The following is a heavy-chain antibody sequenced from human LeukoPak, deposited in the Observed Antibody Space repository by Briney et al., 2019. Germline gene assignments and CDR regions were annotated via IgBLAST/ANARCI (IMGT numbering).Heavy chain of an antibody. Sequence: PGGSLRLSCAASGFTFSSYAMHWVRQAPGKGLEWVAVISYDGSNKYYADSVKGRFTISRDNSKNTLYLQMNSLRAEDTAVYYCARVQYYYGSGPHEKTYYYYYGMDVWGQGTTVTVSS. CDR3: ARVQYYYGSGPHEKTYYYYYGMDV. CDR1: GFTFSSYA. D-gene: IGHD3-10*01. CDR2: ISYDGSNK. V-gene: IGHV3-30*04. J-gene: IGHJ6*02.